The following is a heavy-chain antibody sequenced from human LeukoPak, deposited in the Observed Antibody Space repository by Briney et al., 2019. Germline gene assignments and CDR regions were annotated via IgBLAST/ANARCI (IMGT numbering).Heavy chain of an antibody. J-gene: IGHJ4*02. Sequence: PSETLSLTCAVYGGSFSGYYWSWIRQPPGKGLEWIGEINHSGSTNYNPSLKSRVTISVDTSKNQFSLKLSSVTAADTAVYYCAGPQGWLGSQPFDHWGQGNLVTGSS. CDR3: AGPQGWLGSQPFDH. CDR1: GGSFSGYY. V-gene: IGHV4-34*01. CDR2: INHSGST. D-gene: IGHD6-19*01.